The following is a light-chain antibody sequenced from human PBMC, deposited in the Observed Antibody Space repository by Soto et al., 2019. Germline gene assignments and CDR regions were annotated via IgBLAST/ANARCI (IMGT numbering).Light chain of an antibody. CDR2: EVS. V-gene: IGLV2-8*01. CDR3: SSSAGSNPL. J-gene: IGLJ2*01. Sequence: QSALTQPPSASGSPGQSVTISCTGTSSDVGGYNYVSWYQQHPGKAPKLMIYEVSRRPSGVPDRFSGSKSGNTASLTVSGLQADDEADYYCSSSAGSNPLFGGGTKLT. CDR1: SSDVGGYNY.